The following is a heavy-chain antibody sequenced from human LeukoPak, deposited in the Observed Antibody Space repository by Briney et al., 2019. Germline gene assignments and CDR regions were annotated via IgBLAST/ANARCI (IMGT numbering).Heavy chain of an antibody. CDR1: GGTFNNSA. D-gene: IGHD4-17*01. V-gene: IGHV1-69*05. Sequence: SVKVSCKTSGGTFNNSAISWVRHAPGQGLEWLGGIMPLFGTAGYAQKFQGRVTITKDESTRTVYLELTSLTSDDTAVYYSPRDVHGDYGSGWFDPWGQGTLVSVSS. CDR3: PRDVHGDYGSGWFDP. J-gene: IGHJ5*02. CDR2: IMPLFGTA.